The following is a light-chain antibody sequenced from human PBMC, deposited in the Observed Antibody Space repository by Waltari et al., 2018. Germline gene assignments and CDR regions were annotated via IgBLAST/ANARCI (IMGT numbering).Light chain of an antibody. CDR3: QQYDNWPPYT. CDR1: QSVSRN. V-gene: IGKV3-15*01. CDR2: GAS. Sequence: EIVMTQSPATLSVSPGESATLSCRASQSVSRNLAWYQQKPGQAPRLLIFGASTRVTGIPDRFSGNGSGTDFTLTISSLQSEDFAVYYCQQYDNWPPYTFGQGTKLEIK. J-gene: IGKJ2*01.